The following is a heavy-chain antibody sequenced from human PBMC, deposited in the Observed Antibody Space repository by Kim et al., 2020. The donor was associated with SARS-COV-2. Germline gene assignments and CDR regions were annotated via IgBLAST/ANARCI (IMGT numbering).Heavy chain of an antibody. CDR3: ARRLTMVRGPSGILDY. CDR2: INHSGST. J-gene: IGHJ4*01. V-gene: IGHV4-34*01. CDR1: GGSFSGYY. Sequence: SETLSLTCAVYGGSFSGYYWSWIRQPPGNGLEWIGEINHSGSTNYNPSLKSRVTISVDTSKNQFSLKLSSVTAADTAVYYCARRLTMVRGPSGILDYWG. D-gene: IGHD3-10*01.